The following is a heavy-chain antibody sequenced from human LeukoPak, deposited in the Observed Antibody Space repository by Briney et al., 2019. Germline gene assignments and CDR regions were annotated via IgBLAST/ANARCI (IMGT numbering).Heavy chain of an antibody. CDR1: GGTFSSYA. J-gene: IGHJ1*01. CDR2: IIPIFGTA. D-gene: IGHD3-22*01. Sequence: SVKVSCKASGGTFSSYAISWVRQAPGQGLEWMGRIIPIFGTANYAQKFKGRVTITTDESTSTAYMELSSLRSEDTAVYYCARKDSYDSSEVYFQHWGQGTLGTVSS. V-gene: IGHV1-69*05. CDR3: ARKDSYDSSEVYFQH.